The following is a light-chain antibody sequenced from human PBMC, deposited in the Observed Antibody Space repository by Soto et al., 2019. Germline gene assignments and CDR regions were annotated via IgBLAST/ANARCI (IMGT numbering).Light chain of an antibody. CDR2: GAS. V-gene: IGKV3-15*01. Sequence: EIVMTQSPATLSVSPGERATLSCRASQSISSYLAWYQQKPGQAPRLLIYGASTRATDIPARFSGGGSGTEFTLPINSLQSEDVAVDYCHQVNDWPRGTFGQGTKVEVK. CDR1: QSISSY. J-gene: IGKJ1*01. CDR3: HQVNDWPRGT.